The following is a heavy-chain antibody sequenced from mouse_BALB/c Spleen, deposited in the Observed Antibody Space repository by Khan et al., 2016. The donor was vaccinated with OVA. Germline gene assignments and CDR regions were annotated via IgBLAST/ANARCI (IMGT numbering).Heavy chain of an antibody. Sequence: EVQLQESGPGLVKPSQSLSLTCTVTGYSITSGYAWNWIRQFPGNKLEWMGYISYSGFTNYNPSLKSRISITRDTSKNQFFLQLSSVTTEDTATYCCARNNYYGYYFDYWGQGTTLTVSS. D-gene: IGHD1-1*01. CDR2: ISYSGFT. J-gene: IGHJ2*01. V-gene: IGHV3-2*02. CDR3: ARNNYYGYYFDY. CDR1: GYSITSGYA.